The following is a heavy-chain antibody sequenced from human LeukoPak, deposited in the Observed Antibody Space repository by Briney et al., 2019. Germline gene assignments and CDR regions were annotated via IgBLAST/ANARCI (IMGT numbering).Heavy chain of an antibody. CDR1: GLTFSSYS. CDR2: ISGSGVTT. V-gene: IGHV3-23*01. Sequence: GGSLRLSCAASGLTFSSYSMTWVRQAPGKGLEWVSAISGSGVTTYYADSVKGRFTISRDSSKKTLSLQMNSLRAEDTAVYYCAKDIHYYDSSGYYILWGQGTLVTVSS. D-gene: IGHD3-22*01. J-gene: IGHJ4*02. CDR3: AKDIHYYDSSGYYIL.